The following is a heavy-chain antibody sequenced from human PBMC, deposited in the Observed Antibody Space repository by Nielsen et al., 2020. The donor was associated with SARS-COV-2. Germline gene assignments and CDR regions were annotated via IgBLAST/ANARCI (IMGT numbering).Heavy chain of an antibody. D-gene: IGHD3-10*01. J-gene: IGHJ4*02. CDR3: ARPELSYDGGGYFDY. Sequence: GESLKISCAASGFTFSDYYMSWIRQAPGKGLEWVSYISSSSSTIYYADSVKGRFTISRDNAKNSLYLQMNSLRAEDTAVYYCARPELSYDGGGYFDYWGQGTLVTVSS. CDR1: GFTFSDYY. CDR2: ISSSSSTI. V-gene: IGHV3-11*04.